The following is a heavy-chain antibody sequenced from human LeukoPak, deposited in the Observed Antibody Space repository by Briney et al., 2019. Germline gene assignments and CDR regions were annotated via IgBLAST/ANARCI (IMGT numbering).Heavy chain of an antibody. Sequence: ASVKVSCKASGYTFTSYDINWVRQATGQGLEWMGWMNPNSGNTGYAQKFQGRVTMTRNTSISTAYMELSSLRSKDTAVYYCTYCSSTSCYGGAFDYWGQGTLVTVSS. CDR1: GYTFTSYD. J-gene: IGHJ4*02. D-gene: IGHD2-2*01. CDR3: TYCSSTSCYGGAFDY. CDR2: MNPNSGNT. V-gene: IGHV1-8*01.